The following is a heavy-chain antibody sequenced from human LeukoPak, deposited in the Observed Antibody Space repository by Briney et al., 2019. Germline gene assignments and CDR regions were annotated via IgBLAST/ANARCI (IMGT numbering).Heavy chain of an antibody. CDR3: ARGNGDYGE. J-gene: IGHJ4*02. CDR1: GYIFTSYG. D-gene: IGHD4-17*01. V-gene: IGHV1-18*04. Sequence: ASGKVSCKAPGYIFTSYGISWVRQAPGQGREWMGWISTYNGNTNYAQKLQDRVTMTTDTSTITAYMELRSLRSDDSAVYYCARGNGDYGEWGQGTLVTVSS. CDR2: ISTYNGNT.